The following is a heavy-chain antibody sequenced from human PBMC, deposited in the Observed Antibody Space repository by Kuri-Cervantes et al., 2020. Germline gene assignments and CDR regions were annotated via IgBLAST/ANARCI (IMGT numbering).Heavy chain of an antibody. CDR1: GYTFTGYY. CDR2: INPNSGGT. V-gene: IGHV1-2*02. CDR3: ATATVTTHYYYYGMDV. Sequence: ASEKVSCRAAGYTFTGYYMHWVRQAPGQGLEWMGWINPNSGGTNYAQKFQGRVTMTRDTSISTAYMELSRLRSDDTAVYYCATATVTTHYYYYGMDVWGQGTTVTVSS. D-gene: IGHD4-11*01. J-gene: IGHJ6*02.